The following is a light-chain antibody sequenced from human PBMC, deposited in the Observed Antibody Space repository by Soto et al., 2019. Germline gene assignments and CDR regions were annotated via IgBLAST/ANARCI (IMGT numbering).Light chain of an antibody. V-gene: IGKV3-20*01. CDR3: QQYGGSPLFT. CDR1: QSVSGSY. Sequence: EIVLTQSPGTLSLSPGDRATLSCRASQSVSGSYLAWYQHKPGQAPRLLIYGPAIRATGIPDRFSASGSGTDFTLTISRLEPEDFAVYYCQQYGGSPLFTFGPGTKWMSN. CDR2: GPA. J-gene: IGKJ3*01.